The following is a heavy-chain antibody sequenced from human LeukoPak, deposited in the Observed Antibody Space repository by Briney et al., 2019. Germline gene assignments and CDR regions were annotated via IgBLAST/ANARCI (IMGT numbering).Heavy chain of an antibody. CDR1: GFTFSSYG. CDR3: AKDRIAVAGISDY. CDR2: ISYDGSNK. Sequence: GRSLRLSCAASGFTFSSYGMHWVRQAPGKGLEWVAVISYDGSNKYYADSVKGRFTISRDNSKNTLYLQMNSLRAEDTAVYYCAKDRIAVAGISDYWGQGTLVTVSS. D-gene: IGHD6-19*01. J-gene: IGHJ4*02. V-gene: IGHV3-30*18.